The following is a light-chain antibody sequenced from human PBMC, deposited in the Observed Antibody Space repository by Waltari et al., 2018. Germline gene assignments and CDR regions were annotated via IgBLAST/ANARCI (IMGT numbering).Light chain of an antibody. Sequence: EIVMTQSPSTLSVSPGEGVTLSCRASQSVGRNLAWYQQKPGQAPRLLIFGASTRAVGIPARFGGSGSGTEFALTISSLQSEDSAVYFCQHYNEQPLTFGGGTKVEIK. CDR1: QSVGRN. V-gene: IGKV3-15*01. CDR2: GAS. J-gene: IGKJ4*01. CDR3: QHYNEQPLT.